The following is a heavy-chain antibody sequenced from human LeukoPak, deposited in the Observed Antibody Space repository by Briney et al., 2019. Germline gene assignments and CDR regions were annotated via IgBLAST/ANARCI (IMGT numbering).Heavy chain of an antibody. J-gene: IGHJ4*02. CDR3: AREGPTAVEFDY. V-gene: IGHV1-18*01. Sequence: ASVKVSCKASGYTFTSYGISWVRQAPGQGREWMGWISAYNGNTNYAQKLQGRVTMNTDTSMKTPYMDVSSQRSDDTAVYYCAREGPTAVEFDYWGQGTLVTVSS. CDR1: GYTFTSYG. D-gene: IGHD6-13*01. CDR2: ISAYNGNT.